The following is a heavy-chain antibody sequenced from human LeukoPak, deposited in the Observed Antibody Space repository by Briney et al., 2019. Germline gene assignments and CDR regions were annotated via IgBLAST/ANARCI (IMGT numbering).Heavy chain of an antibody. CDR2: IGYSGGSA. Sequence: GGSLRLSCAASGFTFSLFAMSWVRQAPGKGLEWVSAIGYSGGSAYYADSVKGRFTISRDNSKNTLYLQMNSLRAEDTALYYCVKEKGATVAKIYFDYWGQGTLVTVSS. CDR3: VKEKGATVAKIYFDY. CDR1: GFTFSLFA. J-gene: IGHJ4*02. V-gene: IGHV3-23*01. D-gene: IGHD1-1*01.